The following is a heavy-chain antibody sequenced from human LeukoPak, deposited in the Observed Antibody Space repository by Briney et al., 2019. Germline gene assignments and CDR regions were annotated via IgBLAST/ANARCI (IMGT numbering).Heavy chain of an antibody. V-gene: IGHV1-69*02. D-gene: IGHD5-18*01. CDR1: GGTFSSYT. Sequence: ASVKVSCKASGGTFSSYTISWVRQAPGQGLEWMGRIIPILGIADYAQKFQGRVTITADKSTSTAYMELSSLRSEDTAMYYCARYSYDGALDIWGQGTMVTVSS. J-gene: IGHJ3*02. CDR2: IIPILGIA. CDR3: ARYSYDGALDI.